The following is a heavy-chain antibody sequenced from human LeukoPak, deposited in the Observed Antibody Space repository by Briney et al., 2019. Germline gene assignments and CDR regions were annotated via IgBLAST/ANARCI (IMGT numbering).Heavy chain of an antibody. D-gene: IGHD6-13*01. CDR3: ARGSHRPIAAAGFSLGY. J-gene: IGHJ4*02. CDR2: IIPILGTA. Sequence: GASVKVSCKASGGTFSSYAISWVRQAPGQGLEWMGGIIPILGTANYAQKFQGRVTITADESTSTAYMELSSLRSEDTAVYYCARGSHRPIAAAGFSLGYWGQGTLVTVSS. CDR1: GGTFSSYA. V-gene: IGHV1-69*13.